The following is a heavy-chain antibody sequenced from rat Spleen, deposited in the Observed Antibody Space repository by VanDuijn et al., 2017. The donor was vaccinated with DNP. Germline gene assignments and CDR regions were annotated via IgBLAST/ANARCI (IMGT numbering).Heavy chain of an antibody. CDR3: AKERVYYFDY. V-gene: IGHV5-25*01. CDR1: GLTFSNAD. CDR2: ISSSGNKT. J-gene: IGHJ2*01. D-gene: IGHD1-11*01. Sequence: EVQLVESGGGLVQPGRSMKLSCGASGLTFSNADMAWVRQAPTRGLEWVASISSSGNKTYSRDSVKGRFTIYRDNANSILYLQMDSLRSEDTATYYCAKERVYYFDYWGQGVMVTVSS.